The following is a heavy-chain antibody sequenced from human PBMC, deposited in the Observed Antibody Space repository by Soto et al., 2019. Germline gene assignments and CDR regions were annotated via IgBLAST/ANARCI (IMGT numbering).Heavy chain of an antibody. CDR3: ARGRGYGSGSRNNGFDP. Sequence: SETLSLTCTVSGGSISSSSYYWGWIRQPPGKGLEWIGSIYYSGSTYYNPSLKSRVTISVDTSKNQFSLKLSSVTAADTAVYYCARGRGYGSGSRNNGFDPWGQGTLVTVSS. V-gene: IGHV4-39*01. CDR1: GGSISSSSYY. D-gene: IGHD3-10*01. CDR2: IYYSGST. J-gene: IGHJ5*02.